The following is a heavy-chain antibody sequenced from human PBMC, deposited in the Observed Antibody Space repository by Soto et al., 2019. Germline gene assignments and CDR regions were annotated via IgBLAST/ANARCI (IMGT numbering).Heavy chain of an antibody. CDR3: AGYGGYTSGAAGDMDV. J-gene: IGHJ6*02. CDR1: GGTFSSYA. D-gene: IGHD4-17*01. V-gene: IGHV1-69*12. Sequence: QVQLVQSGAEVKKPGSSVKVSCKASGGTFSSYAISWVRQAPGQGLEWMGGIIPIFGTANYAQKFQGRVTITADESRSTAYRERSSLRSEDTAGYYCAGYGGYTSGAAGDMDVWGQGTTVTVSS. CDR2: IIPIFGTA.